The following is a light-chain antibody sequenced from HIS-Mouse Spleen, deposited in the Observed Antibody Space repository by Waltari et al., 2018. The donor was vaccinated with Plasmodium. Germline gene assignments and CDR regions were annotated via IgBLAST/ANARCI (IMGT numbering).Light chain of an antibody. CDR3: YSTDSSGNHRV. CDR2: EDS. J-gene: IGLJ3*02. CDR1: ALPKKY. Sequence: SYELTQPPSVSVSPGQTARRTCPGAALPKKYAYWYQQKSGQAPVLVIYEDSKRPSGIPERFSGSSSGTMATLTISGAQVEDEADYYCYSTDSSGNHRVFGGGTKLTVL. V-gene: IGLV3-10*01.